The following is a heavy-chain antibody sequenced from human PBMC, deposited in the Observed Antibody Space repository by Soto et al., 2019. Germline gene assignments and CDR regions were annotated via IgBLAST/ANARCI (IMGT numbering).Heavy chain of an antibody. D-gene: IGHD3-3*01. CDR2: IIPIFGTA. V-gene: IGHV1-69*13. CDR3: ATARGGDDFWSGKRSRSGYYYYGMDV. Sequence: GASVKVSCKASGGTFSSYAISWVRQAPGQGLEWMGGIIPIFGTANYAQKFQGRVTITADESTSTAYMELSSLRSEDTAVYYCATARGGDDFWSGKRSRSGYYYYGMDVWGQGTTVTVSS. J-gene: IGHJ6*02. CDR1: GGTFSSYA.